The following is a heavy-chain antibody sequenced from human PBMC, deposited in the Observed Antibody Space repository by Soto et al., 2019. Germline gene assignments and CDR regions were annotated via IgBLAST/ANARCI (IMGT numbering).Heavy chain of an antibody. J-gene: IGHJ4*02. CDR2: VYYSGST. Sequence: SETLSLTCPVSGCSVSSSIYYWGWVRQPPGKGLEWIGSVYYSGSTYYNPSLESRVTISVDKSKNQFSLRLMSLSAADTAVYYCGRLEGLATISYYFDYWGQGTLVTVSS. D-gene: IGHD3-9*01. CDR1: GCSVSSSIYY. V-gene: IGHV4-39*01. CDR3: GRLEGLATISYYFDY.